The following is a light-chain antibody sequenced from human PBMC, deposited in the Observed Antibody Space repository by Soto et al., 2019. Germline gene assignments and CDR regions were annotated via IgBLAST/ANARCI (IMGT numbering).Light chain of an antibody. V-gene: IGLV3-21*02. CDR1: NIESKS. CDR3: CSYAASNPFL. J-gene: IGLJ1*01. Sequence: SYELTQPPSVSVAPGQTARIMCGGNNIESKSVHWYQQKAGQAPVLVGYADDDRHSGIPERFSGSNSGNTATLTITRVEAGDEPDYYCCSYAASNPFLCGTGPKVNV. CDR2: ADD.